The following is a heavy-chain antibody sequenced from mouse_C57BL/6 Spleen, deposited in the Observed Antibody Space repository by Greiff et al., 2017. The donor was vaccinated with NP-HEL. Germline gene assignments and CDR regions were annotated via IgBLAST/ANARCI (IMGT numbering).Heavy chain of an antibody. CDR3: ARKYDYDVGWYFDV. J-gene: IGHJ1*03. Sequence: VKLVESGPGLVAPSQSLSITCTVSGFSLTSYAISWVRQPPGKGLEWLGVIWTGGGTNYNSALKSRLSISKDNSKSQVFLKMNSLQTDDTARYYCARKYDYDVGWYFDVWGTGTTVTVSS. V-gene: IGHV2-9-1*01. CDR2: IWTGGGT. CDR1: GFSLTSYA. D-gene: IGHD2-4*01.